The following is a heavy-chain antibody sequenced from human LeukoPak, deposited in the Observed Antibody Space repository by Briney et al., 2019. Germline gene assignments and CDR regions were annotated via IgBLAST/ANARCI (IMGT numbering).Heavy chain of an antibody. CDR1: GGTFSSYA. D-gene: IGHD6-19*01. CDR2: INPSGGST. J-gene: IGHJ4*02. Sequence: ASVKVACKASGGTFSSYAISWVRQAPGQGLEWMGIINPSGGSTTYAQKFQGRITMARDTSTSTVYMDLSSLTSEDTAVFYCATGGSLAVAPHQYYFDYWGQGTLVTVSS. V-gene: IGHV1-46*01. CDR3: ATGGSLAVAPHQYYFDY.